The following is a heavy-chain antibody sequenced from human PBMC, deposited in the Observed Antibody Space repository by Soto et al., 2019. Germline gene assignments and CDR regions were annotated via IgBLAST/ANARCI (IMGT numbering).Heavy chain of an antibody. D-gene: IGHD2-21*02. V-gene: IGHV3-9*01. Sequence: EVQLVESGGGLVQPGRSLRLSCAASGFTFGDSVMHWVRQVPGKGLEWVSGIHWNSDNIGYADSVKGRFTISRDNAKNSLYLQMNSLRVEDTAFYYCARDTLRVTATDWGPGTRVTVSS. CDR1: GFTFGDSV. CDR2: IHWNSDNI. J-gene: IGHJ4*02. CDR3: ARDTLRVTATD.